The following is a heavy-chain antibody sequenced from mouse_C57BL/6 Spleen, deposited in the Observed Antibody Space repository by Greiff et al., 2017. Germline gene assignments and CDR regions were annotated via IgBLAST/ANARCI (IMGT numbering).Heavy chain of an antibody. CDR3: TSDRANGVFDY. CDR1: GYTFTDYE. CDR2: IDPETGGT. Sequence: VKLVESGAELVRPGASVTLSCKASGYTFTDYEMHWVKQTPVHGLEWIGAIDPETGGTANNQKFKGKAILTADKSSSTAYMEHRSLASEASAVYYITSDRANGVFDYWGQGTPLTVSA. V-gene: IGHV1-15*01. J-gene: IGHJ2*01. D-gene: IGHD3-1*01.